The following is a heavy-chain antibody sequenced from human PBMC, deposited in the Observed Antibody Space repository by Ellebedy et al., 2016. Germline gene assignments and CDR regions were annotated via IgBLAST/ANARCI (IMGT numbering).Heavy chain of an antibody. J-gene: IGHJ5*02. CDR3: ARDFNWFDP. V-gene: IGHV1-46*01. Sequence: ASVKVSCKASGYTFTTSYMHWVRQAPGQGLEWMGIVNPSGGSTTYAQKFQGRVTMTWDTSTSTVYMELSSLRSEDTAVYYCARDFNWFDPWGQGTLVTISS. CDR1: GYTFTTSY. CDR2: VNPSGGST.